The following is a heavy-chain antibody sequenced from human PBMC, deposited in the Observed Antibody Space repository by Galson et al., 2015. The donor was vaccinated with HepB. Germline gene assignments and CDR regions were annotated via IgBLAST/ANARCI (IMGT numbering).Heavy chain of an antibody. J-gene: IGHJ4*02. V-gene: IGHV4-59*01. Sequence: ETLSLTCTVSGGSISSYYWSWIRQPPGKGLEWIGYIYYSGSTNYNPSLKSRVTISVDTSKNQFSLKLSSVTAADTAVYYCARDESTGVDYWGQGTLVTVSS. CDR2: IYYSGST. CDR1: GGSISSYY. CDR3: ARDESTGVDY.